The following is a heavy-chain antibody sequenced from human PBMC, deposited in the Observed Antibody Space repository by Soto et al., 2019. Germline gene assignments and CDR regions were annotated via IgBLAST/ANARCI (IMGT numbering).Heavy chain of an antibody. V-gene: IGHV4-59*01. CDR2: IYYSGST. Sequence: QVQLQESGPGLVKPSETLSLTCTVSGGSISSYYWSWIRQPPGKGLEWIGYIYYSGSTNYNPSLKRRVTISVDTSKNQFSLKLSSVTAADTAVYYCARDFVGVVVPAAIDSYWYFDLWGRGTLVTVSS. D-gene: IGHD2-2*02. CDR3: ARDFVGVVVPAAIDSYWYFDL. CDR1: GGSISSYY. J-gene: IGHJ2*01.